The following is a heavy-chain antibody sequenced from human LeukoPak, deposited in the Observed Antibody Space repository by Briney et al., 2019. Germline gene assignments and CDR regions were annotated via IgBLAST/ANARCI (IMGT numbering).Heavy chain of an antibody. CDR3: ARETCTNGVCYTWSYYYGMDV. V-gene: IGHV1-46*01. CDR1: GYTFTNYY. Sequence: ASVKVSCKASGYTFTNYYMHWVRQAPGQGPEWMGIINPSGGSTSYAQKFQGRVTMTRDTSTSTVYMELSSLRSEDTAVYYCARETCTNGVCYTWSYYYGMDVWGQGTTVTVSS. J-gene: IGHJ6*02. D-gene: IGHD2-8*01. CDR2: INPSGGST.